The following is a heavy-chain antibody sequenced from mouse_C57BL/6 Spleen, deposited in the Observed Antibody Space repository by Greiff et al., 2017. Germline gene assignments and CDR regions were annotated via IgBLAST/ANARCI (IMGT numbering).Heavy chain of an antibody. CDR3: ARTYGNWYFDV. CDR2: IYPGDGDT. J-gene: IGHJ1*03. D-gene: IGHD2-1*01. V-gene: IGHV1-80*01. Sequence: QVQLQQPGAELVKPGASVKISCKASGYAFSSYWMNWVKQRPGKGLEWIGQIYPGDGDTNYNGKFKGKATLTADKSSNTAYMQLSSLTSEDSAVYFWARTYGNWYFDVWGTGTTVTVSS. CDR1: GYAFSSYW.